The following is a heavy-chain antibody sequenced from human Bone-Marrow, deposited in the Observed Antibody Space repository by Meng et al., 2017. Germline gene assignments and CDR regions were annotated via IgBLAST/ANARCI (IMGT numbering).Heavy chain of an antibody. Sequence: GESLKISCAASGFTFSSYWMSWVRQAPGKGLEWVANIKQDGSEKYYVDSVKGRFTISRDNSKNTLYLQMNSLRAEETAVYYCARDVSRSLADYWGQGTLVTVSS. CDR3: ARDVSRSLADY. V-gene: IGHV3-7*01. CDR1: GFTFSSYW. J-gene: IGHJ4*02. CDR2: IKQDGSEK.